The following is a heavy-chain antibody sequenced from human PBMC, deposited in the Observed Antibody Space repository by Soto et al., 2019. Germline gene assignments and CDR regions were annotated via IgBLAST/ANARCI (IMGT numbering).Heavy chain of an antibody. Sequence: QLQLQESGSGLVEPSQTLSLTCAVSGGSISSGGYCWSWIRQPPGKGLEWIGYIYEYGATSYSPSLKSRVTMSIDMSKNQFSLKLNSVTAADTAVYYCARGTDTAELFYFDDWGQGTLVTVSS. CDR2: IYEYGAT. CDR1: GGSISSGGYC. D-gene: IGHD2-2*01. CDR3: ARGTDTAELFYFDD. V-gene: IGHV4-30-2*01. J-gene: IGHJ4*02.